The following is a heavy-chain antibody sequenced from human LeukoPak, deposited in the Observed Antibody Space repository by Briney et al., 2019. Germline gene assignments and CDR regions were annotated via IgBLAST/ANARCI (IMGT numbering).Heavy chain of an antibody. Sequence: ASVKVSCKASGYTFTSYDISWVRQAPGQGLEWMGWISAYNGNTNYAQKLQGRVTMTTDTSTSTAYMELRSLRSDDTAVYYCARDTGTYYDFWSGYYDYYYYMDVWGKGTTVTVSS. V-gene: IGHV1-18*01. CDR3: ARDTGTYYDFWSGYYDYYYYMDV. D-gene: IGHD3-3*01. CDR2: ISAYNGNT. CDR1: GYTFTSYD. J-gene: IGHJ6*03.